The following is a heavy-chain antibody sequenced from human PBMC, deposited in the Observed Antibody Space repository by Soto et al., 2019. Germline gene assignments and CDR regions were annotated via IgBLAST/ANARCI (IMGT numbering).Heavy chain of an antibody. J-gene: IGHJ4*02. Sequence: EVQLVESGGGLVQPGGSLRLSCAVSGFNFSDFWMSWVRQAPGKGLEWVANIKQDGSEKYYVDSVKGRFTVSRDNAKNSLYLQMNSLRAEDTAMYYCARRNFGVLTDYWGPGTLVTVSS. CDR3: ARRNFGVLTDY. CDR2: IKQDGSEK. CDR1: GFNFSDFW. D-gene: IGHD3-3*01. V-gene: IGHV3-7*03.